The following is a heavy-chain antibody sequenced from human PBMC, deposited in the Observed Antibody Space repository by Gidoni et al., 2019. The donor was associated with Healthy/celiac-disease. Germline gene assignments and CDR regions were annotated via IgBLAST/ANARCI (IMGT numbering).Heavy chain of an antibody. V-gene: IGHV3-23*01. CDR2: ISGSGGST. CDR1: GFTFSSYA. CDR3: AKGDYDFWSGYPF. D-gene: IGHD3-3*01. J-gene: IGHJ4*02. Sequence: CAASGFTFSSYAMSWVRQAPGKGLEWVSAISGSGGSTYYADSVKGRFTISRDNSKNTLYLQMNSLRAEETAVYYCAKGDYDFWSGYPFWGQGTLVTVSS.